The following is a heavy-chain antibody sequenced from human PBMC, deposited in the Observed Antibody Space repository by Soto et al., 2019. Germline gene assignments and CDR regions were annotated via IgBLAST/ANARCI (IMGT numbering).Heavy chain of an antibody. D-gene: IGHD4-17*01. CDR3: ARLLTPYGDYSTYYYYMDV. CDR1: GGSFSGYY. CDR2: INYSGST. Sequence: SETLSLTCAVYGGSFSGYYWSWIRQPPGKGLEWIGYINYSGSTNYNPSLKSRVTISVDTSKNQFSLRLSSVTAADTAVYYCARLLTPYGDYSTYYYYMDVWGKGTTVTVSS. J-gene: IGHJ6*03. V-gene: IGHV4-34*01.